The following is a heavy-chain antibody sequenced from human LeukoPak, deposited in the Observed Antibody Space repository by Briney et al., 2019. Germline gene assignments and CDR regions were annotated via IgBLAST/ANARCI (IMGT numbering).Heavy chain of an antibody. Sequence: MAGGSLRLTCAASGFTFSDYYMSWISQAPGKGLERVAYISSSGNTIYYADSVKGRFTISRDNSKTTLYLQMNSLRAEDTAVYYCAKDLRPMVPAATDAFDIWGQGTMVTVSS. J-gene: IGHJ3*02. CDR1: GFTFSDYY. D-gene: IGHD2-2*01. V-gene: IGHV3-11*04. CDR3: AKDLRPMVPAATDAFDI. CDR2: ISSSGNTI.